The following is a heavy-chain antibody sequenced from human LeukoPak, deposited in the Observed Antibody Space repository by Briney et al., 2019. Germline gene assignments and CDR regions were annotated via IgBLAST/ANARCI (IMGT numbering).Heavy chain of an antibody. D-gene: IGHD4-17*01. CDR1: GFIFRDFS. J-gene: IGHJ3*02. CDR3: ASGDYELDALDI. CDR2: MNEYGSEI. Sequence: GGSLRLSCSVSGFIFRDFSMSWVRQAPGKGLEWVAKMNEYGSEIFYVDSVKGRFTISRDNAKNSLYLQMNSLRAEDTAVYYCASGDYELDALDIWGQGTMVTVSS. V-gene: IGHV3-7*01.